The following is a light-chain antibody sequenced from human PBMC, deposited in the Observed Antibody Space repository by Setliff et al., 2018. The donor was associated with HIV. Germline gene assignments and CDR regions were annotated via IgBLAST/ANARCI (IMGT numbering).Light chain of an antibody. Sequence: QSALTQPASVSGSPGQSITISSTGTSSDVGGYNYVSWYQQHPGKAPKLMIYDVSKRPSGVSNRFSGSKSGNTASLTISGLQAEDEADYYCCSYAGSSTPYVFGTGTKVTVL. J-gene: IGLJ1*01. V-gene: IGLV2-23*02. CDR1: SSDVGGYNY. CDR2: DVS. CDR3: CSYAGSSTPYV.